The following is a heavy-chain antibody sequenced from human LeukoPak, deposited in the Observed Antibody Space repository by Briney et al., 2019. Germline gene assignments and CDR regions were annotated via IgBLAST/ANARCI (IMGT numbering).Heavy chain of an antibody. Sequence: SETLSLTCTVSGASINSGDCFWSWIRQPPGKGLEWIGYIYYSGSTYYNPSLKSRVTISADTSKNQFSLKLSSVTAADTAVYYCARGRGVTMVRGVIDYWGQGTLVTVSS. D-gene: IGHD3-10*01. J-gene: IGHJ4*02. CDR3: ARGRGVTMVRGVIDY. CDR2: IYYSGST. V-gene: IGHV4-30-4*01. CDR1: GASINSGDCF.